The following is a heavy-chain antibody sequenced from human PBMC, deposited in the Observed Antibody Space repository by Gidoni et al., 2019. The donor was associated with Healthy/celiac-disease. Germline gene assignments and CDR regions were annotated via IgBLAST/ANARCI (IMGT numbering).Heavy chain of an antibody. Sequence: QVQLQQWGAGLLKPSDTLSLTCAVYGGSFSGYYWSWIGQPPGKGLEWIGEINHSGSTNYNPSLKSRVTISVDTSKNQFSLKLSSVTAADTAVYYCARGYGLRYFDWLAYWGQGTLVTVSS. D-gene: IGHD3-9*01. CDR3: ARGYGLRYFDWLAY. V-gene: IGHV4-34*01. J-gene: IGHJ4*02. CDR1: GGSFSGYY. CDR2: INHSGST.